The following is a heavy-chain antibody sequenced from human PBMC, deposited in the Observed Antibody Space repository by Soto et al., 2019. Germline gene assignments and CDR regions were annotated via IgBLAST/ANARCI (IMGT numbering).Heavy chain of an antibody. J-gene: IGHJ4*02. CDR1: GGSISSSSYY. CDR3: ATGIQQQLVRSYYFDY. CDR2: IYYSGST. D-gene: IGHD6-13*01. V-gene: IGHV4-39*01. Sequence: SETLSLTCTVSGGSISSSSYYWGWIRQPPGKGLEWIGSIYYSGSTYYNPSLKSRVTISVDTSKNQFSLKLSSVTAADTAVYYCATGIQQQLVRSYYFDYWGQGTLVTVSS.